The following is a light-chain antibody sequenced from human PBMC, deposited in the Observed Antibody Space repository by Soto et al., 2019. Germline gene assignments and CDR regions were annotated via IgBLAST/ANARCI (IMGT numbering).Light chain of an antibody. Sequence: EIVLTQSPGTLSLSPGERATLSCRASQSVSNNYLAWYQQKPGQAPRLLIFGASSRATGIPDRFSGSGSGTDFTLTISRLEPEYFAVYYCQQYSNSLITFGQGTRLEI. J-gene: IGKJ5*01. V-gene: IGKV3-20*01. CDR1: QSVSNNY. CDR3: QQYSNSLIT. CDR2: GAS.